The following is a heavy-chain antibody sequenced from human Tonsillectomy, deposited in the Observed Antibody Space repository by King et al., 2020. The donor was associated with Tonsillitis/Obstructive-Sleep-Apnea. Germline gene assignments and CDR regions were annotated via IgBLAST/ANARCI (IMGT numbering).Heavy chain of an antibody. J-gene: IGHJ4*02. Sequence: VQLVESGGGLVKPGGSLRLSCAASGFTFSNAWMSWVRQAPGKGLEWVGLIKSKTDGGTTDYAAPVKGRFTISRDDSKNTLYLQMNSLKTEDTAVYYCTTAETDYGGQGTLVTVSS. CDR3: TTAETDY. CDR1: GFTFSNAW. CDR2: IKSKTDGGTT. V-gene: IGHV3-15*01.